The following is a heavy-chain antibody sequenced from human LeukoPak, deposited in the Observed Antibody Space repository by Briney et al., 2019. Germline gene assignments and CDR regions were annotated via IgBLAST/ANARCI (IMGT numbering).Heavy chain of an antibody. CDR3: ARLNYGDSFDY. D-gene: IGHD4-17*01. J-gene: IGHJ4*02. CDR1: GXXXSSYY. V-gene: IGHV4-59*08. Sequence: SETLSLTCTVXGXXXSSYYWSWIRQPPXXXXEWIGYIYYSGSTNYNPSLKSRVTISVDTSKNQFSLKLSSVTAADTAVYYCARLNYGDSFDYWGQGTLVTVSS. CDR2: IYYSGST.